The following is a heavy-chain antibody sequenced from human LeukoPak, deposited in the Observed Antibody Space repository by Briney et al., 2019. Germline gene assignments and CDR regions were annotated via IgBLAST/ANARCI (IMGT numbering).Heavy chain of an antibody. CDR3: ARAYSGSYLPPDS. CDR1: GGSISSYY. V-gene: IGHV4-59*01. J-gene: IGHJ4*02. CDR2: IYYSGST. Sequence: PSETLSLTCTVSGGSISSYYWSWIRQPPGKGLEWIGYIYYSGSTNYNPSLTSRVTISVDTSKNQFSLKLSSVTAADTAVYYCARAYSGSYLPPDSWGQGTLVTVSS. D-gene: IGHD1-26*01.